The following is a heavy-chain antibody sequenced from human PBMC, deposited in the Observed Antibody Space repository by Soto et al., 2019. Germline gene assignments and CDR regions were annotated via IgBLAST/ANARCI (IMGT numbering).Heavy chain of an antibody. CDR1: GYTFTSYD. CDR3: ASGYYDSSGYLFDY. CDR2: IIPIFGTA. J-gene: IGHJ4*02. D-gene: IGHD3-22*01. Sequence: SVKVSCKASGYTFTSYDISWVRQAPGQGLEWMGGIIPIFGTANYAQKFQGRVTITADESTSTAYMELSSLRSEDTAVYYCASGYYDSSGYLFDYWGQGTLVTVSS. V-gene: IGHV1-69*13.